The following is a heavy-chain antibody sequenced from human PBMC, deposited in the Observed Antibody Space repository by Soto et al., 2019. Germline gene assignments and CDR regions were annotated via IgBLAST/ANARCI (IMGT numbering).Heavy chain of an antibody. CDR1: GYTFTSYG. Sequence: ASVKVSCKASGYTFTSYGISWVRQAPGQGLEWMGWISAYNGNTNYAQKLQGRVTMTTDTSTSTAYMELRSLRSDDTAVYYCARAYDFWSGYYGFDYWGQGTLVTVSS. J-gene: IGHJ4*02. V-gene: IGHV1-18*01. CDR3: ARAYDFWSGYYGFDY. D-gene: IGHD3-3*01. CDR2: ISAYNGNT.